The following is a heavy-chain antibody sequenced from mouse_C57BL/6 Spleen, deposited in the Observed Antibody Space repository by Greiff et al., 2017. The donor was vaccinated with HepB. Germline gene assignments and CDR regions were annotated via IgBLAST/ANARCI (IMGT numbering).Heavy chain of an antibody. D-gene: IGHD2-1*01. CDR3: AREDGNYWFSC. Sequence: EVQRVESGGGLVKPGGSLKLSCAASGFTFSSYAMSWVRQTPEKKLEWVATISDGGSYTYYPDNVKGRFTISRDNAKNNLYLQMSHLKSEDTAMYYCAREDGNYWFSCWGQWTLVTVSA. CDR1: GFTFSSYA. J-gene: IGHJ3*01. CDR2: ISDGGSYT. V-gene: IGHV5-4*01.